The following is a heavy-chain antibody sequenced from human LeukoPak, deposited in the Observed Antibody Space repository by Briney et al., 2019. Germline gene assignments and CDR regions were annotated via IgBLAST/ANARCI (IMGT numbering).Heavy chain of an antibody. J-gene: IGHJ3*02. CDR2: INPSGGST. V-gene: IGHV1-46*01. D-gene: IGHD6-13*01. Sequence: ASVKVSRKASGYTFTSYYMHGVRQAPGQGLEWMGIINPSGGSTSYAQKFQGRVTMTRDTSTSTVYMELSSLRSEDTAVYYCASLVGSSWYHLGAFDIWGQGTMVTVSS. CDR1: GYTFTSYY. CDR3: ASLVGSSWYHLGAFDI.